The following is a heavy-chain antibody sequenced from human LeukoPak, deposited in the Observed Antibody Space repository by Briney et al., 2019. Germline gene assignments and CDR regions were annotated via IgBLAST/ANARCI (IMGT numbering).Heavy chain of an antibody. CDR1: GYTFTGYY. CDR2: INPNSGGT. V-gene: IGHV1-2*02. D-gene: IGHD3-3*01. J-gene: IGHJ4*02. CDR3: ARSDFWSGYLIGFDY. Sequence: ASVKVSCKASGYTFTGYYMHWVRQAPGQGLEWMGWINPNSGGTNYAQKFQGRVTMTRDTSISTAYMELSRLRSDDTAVYYCARSDFWSGYLIGFDYWGQGTLVTVSS.